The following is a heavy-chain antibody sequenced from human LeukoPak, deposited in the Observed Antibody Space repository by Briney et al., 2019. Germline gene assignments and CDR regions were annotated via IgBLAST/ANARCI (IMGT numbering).Heavy chain of an antibody. D-gene: IGHD2-15*01. Sequence: SETLSLTCTVSGGSISSSGYYWGWIRQPPGKGLEWIGSVYYSGNTYYNPSLKSRATISVDTSKNQFSLKLSSVTAADTAVYYCARLSIFCSGGSCYSAVFDAFDIWGQGTMVTVSS. V-gene: IGHV4-39*01. J-gene: IGHJ3*02. CDR3: ARLSIFCSGGSCYSAVFDAFDI. CDR1: GGSISSSGYY. CDR2: VYYSGNT.